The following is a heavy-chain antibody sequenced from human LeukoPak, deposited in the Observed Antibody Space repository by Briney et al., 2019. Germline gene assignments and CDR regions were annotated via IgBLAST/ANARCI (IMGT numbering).Heavy chain of an antibody. CDR2: ISSSSSYI. D-gene: IGHD2-15*01. CDR3: ARDEQADSTPDGMDV. CDR1: GFTFSSYS. Sequence: GGSLRLSCAASGFTFSSYSMNWVRQAPGKGLEWVSSISSSSSYIYYADSVKGRFTISRDNAKNSLYLQMNSLRAEDTAVYYCARDEQADSTPDGMDVWGQGTRSPSP. V-gene: IGHV3-21*01. J-gene: IGHJ6*02.